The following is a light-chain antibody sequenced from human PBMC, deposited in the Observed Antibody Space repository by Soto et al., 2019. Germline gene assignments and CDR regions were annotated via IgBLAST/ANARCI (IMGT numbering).Light chain of an antibody. Sequence: QSALTQPASVSGSPGQSITISCTGTSSDIGGYDYVSWYQQHPGKAPKLMIYGVSNRPSGVSDRFSGSKSGNMASLTISGLQAEDEADYYCNSYAASSTVVFGGGTKVTVL. CDR1: SSDIGGYDY. CDR3: NSYAASSTVV. CDR2: GVS. V-gene: IGLV2-14*01. J-gene: IGLJ2*01.